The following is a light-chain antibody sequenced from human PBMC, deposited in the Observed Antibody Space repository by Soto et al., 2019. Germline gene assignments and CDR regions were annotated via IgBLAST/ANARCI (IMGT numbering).Light chain of an antibody. V-gene: IGLV2-23*01. CDR3: CSYAGSRPYV. Sequence: QPVLTQPASVSGSPGQSITISCTGTSSDVGSYNLVSWYQQHPGKAPKLMIYEGSKRPSGVSNRFSGSKSGNTASLTISGLQAEDDADYYCCSYAGSRPYVFGTGTKLTVL. CDR2: EGS. J-gene: IGLJ1*01. CDR1: SSDVGSYNL.